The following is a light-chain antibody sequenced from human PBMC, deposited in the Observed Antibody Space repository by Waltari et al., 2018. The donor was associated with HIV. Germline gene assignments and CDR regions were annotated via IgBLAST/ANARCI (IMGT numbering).Light chain of an antibody. J-gene: IGLJ1*01. CDR1: SSDVGKYDF. V-gene: IGLV2-23*02. CDR3: CSYAGGPFV. Sequence: QSALTQPASVSGSPGQSVNMSCTGSSSDVGKYDFVSWYQHNPGKAPHLIIYDVSTRPSGVSPRFSGSKSGNTASLTISGLQAEDEADYYCCSYAGGPFVFGSGT. CDR2: DVS.